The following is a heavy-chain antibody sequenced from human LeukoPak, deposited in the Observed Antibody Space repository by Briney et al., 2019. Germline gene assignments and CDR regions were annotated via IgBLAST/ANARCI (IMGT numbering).Heavy chain of an antibody. CDR3: AREDLLGGYFDY. D-gene: IGHD3-3*02. V-gene: IGHV3-30*04. J-gene: IGHJ4*02. Sequence: PGGSLRLSCAASGFTFDDYAMHWVRQAPGKGLEWVAVISYDGSNKYYADSVKGRFTISRDNSKNTLYLQMNSLRAEDTAVYYCAREDLLGGYFDYWGQGTLVTVSS. CDR2: ISYDGSNK. CDR1: GFTFDDYA.